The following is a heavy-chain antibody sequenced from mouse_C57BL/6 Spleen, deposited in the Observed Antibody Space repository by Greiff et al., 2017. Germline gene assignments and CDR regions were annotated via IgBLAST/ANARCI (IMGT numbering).Heavy chain of an antibody. D-gene: IGHD1-1*01. CDR3: ATAYYYGSSAAWFAY. Sequence: QVQLQQSGAELVKPGASVKISCKASGYAFSSYWMNWVKQRPGKGLEWIGQIYPGDGDTNYNGKFKGKATLTADKSSSTAYMQLSRLTSEVSAVYCGATAYYYGSSAAWFAYWGQGTLVTVSA. CDR1: GYAFSSYW. J-gene: IGHJ3*01. CDR2: IYPGDGDT. V-gene: IGHV1-80*01.